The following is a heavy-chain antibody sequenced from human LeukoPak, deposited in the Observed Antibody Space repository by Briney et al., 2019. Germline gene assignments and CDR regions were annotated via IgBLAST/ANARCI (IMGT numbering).Heavy chain of an antibody. CDR3: ARDGPAFQH. CDR1: GFTFNTYT. CDR2: ISSSSSTI. V-gene: IGHV3-48*01. J-gene: IGHJ1*01. Sequence: LPGGSLRLSCAASGFTFNTYTMTWVRQAPGKGLEWVSYISSSSSTIYYADSVKGRFTISRDNAKNSLYLQMNSLRAEDTAVYYCARDGPAFQHWGQGILVTVSS.